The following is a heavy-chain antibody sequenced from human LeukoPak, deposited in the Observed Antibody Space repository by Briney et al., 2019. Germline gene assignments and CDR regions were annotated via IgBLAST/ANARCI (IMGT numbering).Heavy chain of an antibody. CDR3: ARDRDGYAYSFDY. CDR2: TYYTGSA. D-gene: IGHD5-24*01. J-gene: IGHJ4*02. V-gene: IGHV4-39*02. Sequence: ASETLSLTCTVAGGSITSGSYHWGWIRQSPGKGLEWIGNTYYTGSAYHRPSLQSRVSIPVDTSKKEFSLKLTSVTAADTAVYYCARDRDGYAYSFDYWGQGTLVTVSS. CDR1: GGSITSGSYH.